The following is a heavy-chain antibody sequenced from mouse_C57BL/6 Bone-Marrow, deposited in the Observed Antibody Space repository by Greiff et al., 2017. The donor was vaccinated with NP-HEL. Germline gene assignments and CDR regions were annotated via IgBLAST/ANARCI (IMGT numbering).Heavy chain of an antibody. D-gene: IGHD1-1*01. CDR1: GYTFTSYW. CDR2: IHPNSGST. Sequence: VQLQQPGAELVKPGASVKLSCKASGYTFTSYWMHWVKQRPGQGLEWIGMIHPNSGSTNYNEKFKSKATLTVDKSSSTAYMQRSSLTSEDSEVYYCARYGTRFAYWGQGTLVTVSA. V-gene: IGHV1-64*01. CDR3: ARYGTRFAY. J-gene: IGHJ3*01.